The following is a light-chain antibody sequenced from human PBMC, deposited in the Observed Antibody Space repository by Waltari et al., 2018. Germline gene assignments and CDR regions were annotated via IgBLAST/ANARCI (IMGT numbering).Light chain of an antibody. V-gene: IGKV3-15*01. CDR2: DAS. Sequence: EVVMTQSPATLSVSPGESASLSCRASQSIATNLAWYQQKPGQPPRLLVYDASTRAPSIPARFKGSGSGTEFTLTISSLQSEDSAVYYCQQYNRWPPITFGQGTRLEI. CDR1: QSIATN. CDR3: QQYNRWPPIT. J-gene: IGKJ5*01.